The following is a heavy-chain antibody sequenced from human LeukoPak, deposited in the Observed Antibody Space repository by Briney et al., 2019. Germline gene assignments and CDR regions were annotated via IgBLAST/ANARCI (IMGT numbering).Heavy chain of an antibody. V-gene: IGHV1-8*01. Sequence: GASVKASCKAFGHTFTSYDIIWVRQAAGHGLEWRGWMNPNSGNTGYAPKFKGRVTMTRNTSISTAYMELSSLRSEDTAVYYCARDRRGKTAGILNWFDPWGQGTLVTVSS. CDR3: ARDRRGKTAGILNWFDP. CDR1: GHTFTSYD. CDR2: MNPNSGNT. D-gene: IGHD6-13*01. J-gene: IGHJ5*02.